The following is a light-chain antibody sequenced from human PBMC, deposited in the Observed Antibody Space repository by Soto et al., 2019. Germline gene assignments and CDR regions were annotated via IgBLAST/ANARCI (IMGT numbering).Light chain of an antibody. V-gene: IGKV1-5*03. Sequence: IQMTQSPSTLSVSLGDRVTITFRASQTISIWLAWYQQKPWKAPKLLIYKESTLKSGVQSRFSGSGSGTEFTLTTSSLQPDDFATYYCQHHNSYSEAFGQGTKVDIK. CDR2: KES. CDR3: QHHNSYSEA. CDR1: QTISIW. J-gene: IGKJ1*01.